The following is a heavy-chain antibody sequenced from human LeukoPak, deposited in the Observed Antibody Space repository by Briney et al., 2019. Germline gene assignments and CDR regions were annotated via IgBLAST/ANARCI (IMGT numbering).Heavy chain of an antibody. D-gene: IGHD2-21*02. Sequence: GGSLRLSCLASGFTFSNTWMNWVRQAPGKGLEWVARIRSKRDGGTTDYAAPVKGRFTISRDDSKNTMYLQMNRLKAEDTAVYYCARDWYYAFDFWGQGTMVTVSS. J-gene: IGHJ3*01. CDR3: ARDWYYAFDF. V-gene: IGHV3-15*07. CDR1: GFTFSNTW. CDR2: IRSKRDGGTT.